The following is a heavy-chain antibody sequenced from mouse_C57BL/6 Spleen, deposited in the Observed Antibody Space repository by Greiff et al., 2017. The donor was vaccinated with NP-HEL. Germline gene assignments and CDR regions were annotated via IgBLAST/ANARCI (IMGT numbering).Heavy chain of an antibody. J-gene: IGHJ2*01. CDR3: TTLGGGSSYFDY. V-gene: IGHV14-4*01. CDR1: GFNIKDDY. D-gene: IGHD1-1*01. CDR2: IDPENGDT. Sequence: EVQGVESGAELVRPGASVKLSCTASGFNIKDDYMYWVKQRPEQGLEWIGWIDPENGDTEYASKFQGKATITADTSSNTAYLQLSSLTSEDTAVYYCTTLGGGSSYFDYWGQGTTLTVSS.